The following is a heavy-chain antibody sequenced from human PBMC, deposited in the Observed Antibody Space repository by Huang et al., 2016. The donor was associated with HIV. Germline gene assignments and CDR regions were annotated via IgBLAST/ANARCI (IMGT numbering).Heavy chain of an antibody. V-gene: IGHV1-18*01. Sequence: QVQLLQSGAEVKKPGASVKVSCKASGYTFTRYGISWVRQAPGQGLEWMGWSTAYNGDTHYAQKFQGRLTMTTDTSTSTAYMELRSLRSDDTAMYYCAREGIAGDSDWGQGTLVTVSS. D-gene: IGHD6-13*01. CDR3: AREGIAGDSD. CDR2: STAYNGDT. J-gene: IGHJ4*02. CDR1: GYTFTRYG.